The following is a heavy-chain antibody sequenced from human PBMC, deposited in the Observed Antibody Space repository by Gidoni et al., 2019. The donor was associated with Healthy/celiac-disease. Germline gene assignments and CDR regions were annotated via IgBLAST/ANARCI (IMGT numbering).Heavy chain of an antibody. V-gene: IGHV1-69*06. CDR3: ARVTSRDGWLQSALDYYYMDV. CDR1: GGTFSRYA. Sequence: QVQLVQSGAEVKKPGSSVTVSCKASGGTFSRYASGWVRQAPGQGLEWMGGIIPIFGTANYAQQFQGRVTITADKSTSTAYMELSSLRSEHTAVYYCARVTSRDGWLQSALDYYYMDVWGKVTTGTVSS. D-gene: IGHD5-12*01. J-gene: IGHJ6*03. CDR2: IIPIFGTA.